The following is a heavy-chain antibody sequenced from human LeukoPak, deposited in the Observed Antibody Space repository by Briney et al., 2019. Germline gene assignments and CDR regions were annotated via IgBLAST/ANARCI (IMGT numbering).Heavy chain of an antibody. J-gene: IGHJ4*02. D-gene: IGHD6-19*01. CDR2: ISGSGGST. V-gene: IGHV3-23*01. CDR3: AKRGYSSGWQFDY. Sequence: GGSLRLPCAASGFTFTSYAMSWVRQAPGKGLEWVTLISGSGGSTYYADSVKGRFTISRDNSKNTLSLQMNSLGAEDTAVYYCAKRGYSSGWQFDYWGQGTLVTVSS. CDR1: GFTFTSYA.